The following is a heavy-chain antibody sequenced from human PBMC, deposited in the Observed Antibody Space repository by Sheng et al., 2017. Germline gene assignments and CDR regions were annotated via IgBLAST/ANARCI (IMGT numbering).Heavy chain of an antibody. D-gene: IGHD6-13*01. V-gene: IGHV3-23*04. CDR2: ISSSGSGGDT. CDR3: ARGMRWVDV. Sequence: EGQLVESGGALVQPGGSLRLTSVASGFIFSDEAMTWVRQAPGKGLEWVSVISSSGSGGDTYYLDSVKGRFTISRDNSKSTLHLQMNSLRAEDTAVYYCARGMRWVDVWGQGTTVTVSS. J-gene: IGHJ6*02. CDR1: GFIFSDEA.